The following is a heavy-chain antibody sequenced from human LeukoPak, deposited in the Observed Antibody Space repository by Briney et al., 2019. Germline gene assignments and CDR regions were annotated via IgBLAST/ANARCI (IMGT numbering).Heavy chain of an antibody. J-gene: IGHJ4*02. CDR3: ARDLDD. Sequence: VASVKVTFNASGCTVTGYDRHGFRQAPGQGLEWMGWINPNSGGTNYAQKFQGRVTMTRDTSISTAYMELSRLRSDDTAVYYCARDLDDWGQETLVTVSS. CDR1: GCTVTGYD. V-gene: IGHV1-2*02. CDR2: INPNSGGT.